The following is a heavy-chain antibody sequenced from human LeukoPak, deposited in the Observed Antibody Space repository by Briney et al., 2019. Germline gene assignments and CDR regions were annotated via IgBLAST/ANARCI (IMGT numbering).Heavy chain of an antibody. CDR3: AKATVTGTDDAFDI. Sequence: GGSLRLSCAASGSTFSSYSMNWVRQAPGKGLEWVSSISSSSSYIYYADPVEGRFTISRDNAKNSLYLQMNSLRAEDTAVYYCAKATVTGTDDAFDIWGQGTMVTVSS. V-gene: IGHV3-21*01. J-gene: IGHJ3*02. CDR2: ISSSSSYI. D-gene: IGHD4-17*01. CDR1: GSTFSSYS.